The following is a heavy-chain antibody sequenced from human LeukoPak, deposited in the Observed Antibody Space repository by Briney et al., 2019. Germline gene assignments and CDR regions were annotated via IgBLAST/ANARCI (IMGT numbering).Heavy chain of an antibody. CDR1: GFTFDDYG. Sequence: GGSLRLSCEASGFTFDDYGISWVRQPPGKGLEWVSGINRNGGSTDYADSVKGRFTISRDNAKNSHFLQMNSLRVEDTALYYCARGFRNGPFDCWGQGTLVTVSS. CDR3: ARGFRNGPFDC. CDR2: INRNGGST. J-gene: IGHJ4*02. V-gene: IGHV3-20*04. D-gene: IGHD2-8*01.